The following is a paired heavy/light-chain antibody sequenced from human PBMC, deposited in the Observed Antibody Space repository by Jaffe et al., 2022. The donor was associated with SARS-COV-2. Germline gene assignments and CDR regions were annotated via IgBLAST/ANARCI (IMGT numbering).Light chain of an antibody. CDR3: QQYNNWPPDWT. Sequence: EIVMTQSPATLSVSPGERATLSCRASQSVSSNLAWYQQKPGQAPRLLIYGASTRATGIPARFSGSGSGTEFTLTISSLQSEDFAVYYCQQYNNWPPDWTFGQGTKVEIK. CDR2: GAS. J-gene: IGKJ1*01. CDR1: QSVSSN. V-gene: IGKV3-15*01.
Heavy chain of an antibody. Sequence: QVQLQESGPGLVKPSETLSLTCTVSGGSISSYYWSWIRQPAGKGLEWIGRIYTSGSTNYNPSLKSRVTMSVDTSKNQFSLKLSSVTAADTAVYYCAREGYSGYGGELDYWGQGTLVTVSS. D-gene: IGHD5-12*01. V-gene: IGHV4-4*07. J-gene: IGHJ4*02. CDR1: GGSISSYY. CDR3: AREGYSGYGGELDY. CDR2: IYTSGST.